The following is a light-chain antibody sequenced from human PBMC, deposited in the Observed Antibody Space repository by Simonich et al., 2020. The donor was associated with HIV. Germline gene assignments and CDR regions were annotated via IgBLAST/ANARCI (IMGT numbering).Light chain of an antibody. CDR2: EVS. CDR1: QSLLHSDGKNY. V-gene: IGKV2D-29*02. Sequence: DIVMTQTPLSLSVTPGQPASISCKGSQSLLHSDGKNYLYWYLQKPGQSPQLLIDEVSNRFSGGPDRFSGSGSGTDFTLKISRVEAEDVGVYYFRKAFGQGTKLEIK. CDR3: RKA. J-gene: IGKJ2*01.